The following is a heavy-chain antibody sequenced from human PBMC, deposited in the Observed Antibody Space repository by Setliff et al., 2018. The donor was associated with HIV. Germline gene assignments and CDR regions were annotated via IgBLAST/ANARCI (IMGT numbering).Heavy chain of an antibody. CDR1: GFTVSNNY. Sequence: LRLSCAASGFTVSNNYMSWVRQAPGKGLEWVSVIYSGGSTYYADSVKGRFTISRDNSKNTLYLQMNSLRAEDTAVYYCARVLGKAYYYYYMDVWGKGTTVTVSS. CDR2: IYSGGST. J-gene: IGHJ6*03. D-gene: IGHD7-27*01. V-gene: IGHV3-53*01. CDR3: ARVLGKAYYYYYMDV.